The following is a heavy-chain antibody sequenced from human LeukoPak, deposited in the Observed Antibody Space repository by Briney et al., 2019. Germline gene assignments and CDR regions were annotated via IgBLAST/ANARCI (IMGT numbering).Heavy chain of an antibody. D-gene: IGHD6-19*01. V-gene: IGHV4-34*01. CDR2: INHSGST. J-gene: IGHJ5*02. Sequence: PSETLSLTCAVYGGSFSGYYWSWIRQPPGKGLEWIGEINHSGSTNYNPSLKSRVTISVDTSKNQFSLKLSSVTAADTAVYYCARAKQWVVLNWFDPWGQGTLVTVSS. CDR3: ARAKQWVVLNWFDP. CDR1: GGSFSGYY.